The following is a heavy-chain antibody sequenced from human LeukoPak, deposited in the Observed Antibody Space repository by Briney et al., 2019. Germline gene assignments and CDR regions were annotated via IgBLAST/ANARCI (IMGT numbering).Heavy chain of an antibody. J-gene: IGHJ6*03. V-gene: IGHV3-23*01. D-gene: IGHD1-7*01. CDR1: GFTFSSYA. CDR2: ISGSGGST. Sequence: GGSLRLSCAASGFTFSSYAMSWVRQAPGKGLEWVSAISGSGGSTYYADSVKGRFTISRDNSKNTLYLQMNSLRAEDTAVYYCARDGSITGTTDPNYMDVWGKGTTVTVSS. CDR3: ARDGSITGTTDPNYMDV.